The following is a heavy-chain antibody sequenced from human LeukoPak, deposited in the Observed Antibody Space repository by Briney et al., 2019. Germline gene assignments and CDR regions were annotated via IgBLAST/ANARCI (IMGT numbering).Heavy chain of an antibody. Sequence: PSETLSLTCTVSGGSITTGPYYWSWIRRPPGKGLEWIATIYHTGGSYYNPSLKGRATISVDTSKSQFSLRLSSVTAADTALYYCARSQVVAATFDYWGQGTLVTVSS. V-gene: IGHV4-39*01. CDR3: ARSQVVAATFDY. J-gene: IGHJ4*02. CDR2: IYHTGGS. D-gene: IGHD2-15*01. CDR1: GGSITTGPYY.